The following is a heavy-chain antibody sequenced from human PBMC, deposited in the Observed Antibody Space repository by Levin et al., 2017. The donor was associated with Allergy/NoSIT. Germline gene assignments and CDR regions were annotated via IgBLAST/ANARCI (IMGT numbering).Heavy chain of an antibody. J-gene: IGHJ4*02. CDR3: ARQYSGYDHFDY. Sequence: QHGESLKISCAASGFDFSISAMAWVRQAPGEGLEWVSTISNGGHSTYYADSVRGRFTISRDNSKRTIYLQMSSLRDGDTAFYFCARQYSGYDHFDYWGQGALVAVSS. V-gene: IGHV3-23*01. CDR2: ISNGGHST. D-gene: IGHD5-12*01. CDR1: GFDFSISA.